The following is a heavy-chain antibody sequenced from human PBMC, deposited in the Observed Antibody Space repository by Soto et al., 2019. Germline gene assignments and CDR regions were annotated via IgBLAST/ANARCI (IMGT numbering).Heavy chain of an antibody. Sequence: EVQLVESGGGLVQPGGSLRLSCAASGFTFSSYAMHWVRQAPGKGLEYVSAISSNGGSTYYANSVKGRFTISRDNSKNTLYLQRGSLRAEDMAVYYCGRERAVAGTSYGMDVWGQGTTVTVSS. CDR1: GFTFSSYA. D-gene: IGHD6-19*01. CDR2: ISSNGGST. V-gene: IGHV3-64*01. CDR3: GRERAVAGTSYGMDV. J-gene: IGHJ6*02.